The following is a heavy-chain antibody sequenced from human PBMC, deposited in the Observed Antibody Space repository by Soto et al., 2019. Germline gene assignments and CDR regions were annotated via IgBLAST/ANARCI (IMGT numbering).Heavy chain of an antibody. Sequence: PGGSLRLSCAASGFTFSSSGMHWVRQAPGKGLEWVAVISHDGSDKYYADSVKGRFTISRDNSKSTLYLQMNSLRAEDTAVYYCAKDRSSSWCFDYWGQGTMVTVSS. CDR2: ISHDGSDK. CDR3: AKDRSSSWCFDY. CDR1: GFTFSSSG. V-gene: IGHV3-30*18. J-gene: IGHJ4*02. D-gene: IGHD6-13*01.